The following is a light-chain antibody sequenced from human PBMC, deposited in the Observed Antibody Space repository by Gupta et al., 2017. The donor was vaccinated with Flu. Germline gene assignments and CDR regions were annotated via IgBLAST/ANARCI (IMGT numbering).Light chain of an antibody. J-gene: IGKJ4*01. Sequence: EIVLTQSPATVSLFPGESATLSCRASQSVANYLAWYQQKPGQAPRLLIYDAVKRATGVPGRFSGSGAGTDFTLTITSLEPEDFAVYYCQSGSKWRLTFGGGTKVGLK. CDR2: DAV. CDR3: QSGSKWRLT. CDR1: QSVANY. V-gene: IGKV3-11*01.